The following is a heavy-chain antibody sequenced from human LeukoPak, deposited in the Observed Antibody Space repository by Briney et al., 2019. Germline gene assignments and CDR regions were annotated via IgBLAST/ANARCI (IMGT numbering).Heavy chain of an antibody. J-gene: IGHJ4*02. CDR2: IYYSGST. CDR1: GGSITGSSYY. V-gene: IGHV4-39*01. Sequence: PSETLSLTCSVSGGSITGSSYYWGWIRQSPGKGLEWIGSIYYSGSTYYNPSLKSRVTISVDTSKNQFSLKLSSVTAADTAVYYCARRWYYDILTGYYTDDPLFDYWGQGTLVTVSS. D-gene: IGHD3-9*01. CDR3: ARRWYYDILTGYYTDDPLFDY.